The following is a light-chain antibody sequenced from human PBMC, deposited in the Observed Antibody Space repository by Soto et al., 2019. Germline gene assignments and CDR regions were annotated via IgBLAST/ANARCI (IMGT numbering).Light chain of an antibody. J-gene: IGKJ1*01. CDR2: WAS. CDR3: QQYYGTPHT. V-gene: IGKV4-1*01. Sequence: DIVMTQSPDSLAVSLGERATINCKASQSVLSSSNNKNYLAWYQQKSGQPPRLLIYWASTRESGVPGRFSGSGSGTDFTLTISSLQAEDVAVYYCQQYYGTPHTFGQGTKVEIK. CDR1: QSVLSSSNNKNY.